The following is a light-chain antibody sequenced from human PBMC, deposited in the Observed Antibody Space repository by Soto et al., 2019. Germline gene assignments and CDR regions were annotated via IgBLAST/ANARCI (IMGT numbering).Light chain of an antibody. Sequence: QSALTQPRSVSGSPGQSVTISCTGTSNDVGGYDYVSWYQQHPGKAPKLINYDVSKRPSGVPDRFSGSKSGNTASLAFFGLQVEDEAFYSCCSYADTSFFFFGTGTRVPVL. CDR1: SNDVGGYDY. CDR2: DVS. J-gene: IGLJ1*01. V-gene: IGLV2-11*01. CDR3: CSYADTSFFF.